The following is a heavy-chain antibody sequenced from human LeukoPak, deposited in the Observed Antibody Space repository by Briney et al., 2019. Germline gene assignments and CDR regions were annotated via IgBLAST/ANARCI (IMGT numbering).Heavy chain of an antibody. D-gene: IGHD3-10*01. Sequence: SVNVSCKTSGGTFSSYAISWVRQAPGQGLEWMGRIIPIFGSTNYAQKFQGRVTITTDESTSTAYMELSSLRAEDTAVYYCARERRDGGFGELLSLPFDYWGQGTLVTVSS. CDR2: IIPIFGST. CDR3: ARERRDGGFGELLSLPFDY. CDR1: GGTFSSYA. J-gene: IGHJ4*02. V-gene: IGHV1-69*05.